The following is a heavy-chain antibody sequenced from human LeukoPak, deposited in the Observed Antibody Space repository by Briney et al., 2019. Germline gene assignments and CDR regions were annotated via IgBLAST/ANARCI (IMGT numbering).Heavy chain of an antibody. D-gene: IGHD3-16*01. CDR3: ARADRLGAALLASFDY. V-gene: IGHV3-21*01. J-gene: IGHJ4*02. Sequence: PGGSLRLSCAASGFTFSNYGMSWLRQAPGKGLEWVSSISSSSSYIYYADSVKGRFTISRDNAKNSLYLQMNSLRAEDTAVYYCARADRLGAALLASFDYWGQGTLVTVSS. CDR1: GFTFSNYG. CDR2: ISSSSSYI.